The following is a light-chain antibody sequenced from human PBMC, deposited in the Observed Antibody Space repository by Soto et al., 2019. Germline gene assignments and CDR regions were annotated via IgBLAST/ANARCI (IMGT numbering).Light chain of an antibody. CDR3: QHSHSAPYS. Sequence: DIQMTQSPSSLSASIGDRVTITCRASQSISSHLNWYQQKPGKTPELLIYEASSLQSGVPSRFRGSGSGTDFTLTISTLQSVDFATYYCQHSHSAPYSFGQGTKLEI. J-gene: IGKJ2*03. V-gene: IGKV1-39*01. CDR2: EAS. CDR1: QSISSH.